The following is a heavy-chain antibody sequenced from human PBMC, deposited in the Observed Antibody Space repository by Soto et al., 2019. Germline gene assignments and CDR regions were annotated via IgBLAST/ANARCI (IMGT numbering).Heavy chain of an antibody. CDR1: GGSVSSNTAA. Sequence: SHPLSITFSLSGGSVSSNTAAWNWIRQSPSRGLEWLGRTYYRSQWSCDSAPSVRGRIIITPDTSMNQFSLQLNSVTPEDTAIYYCAKVSILTESYHYYAMDVWGQGTTVTVSS. D-gene: IGHD3-9*01. V-gene: IGHV6-1*01. J-gene: IGHJ6*02. CDR2: TYYRSQWSC. CDR3: AKVSILTESYHYYAMDV.